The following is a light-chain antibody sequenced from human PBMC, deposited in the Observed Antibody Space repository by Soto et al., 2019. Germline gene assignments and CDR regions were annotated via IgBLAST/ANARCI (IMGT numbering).Light chain of an antibody. CDR1: TGAVTSTYY. CDR2: GTS. CDR3: LLNHGGTHV. J-gene: IGLJ1*01. V-gene: IGLV7-43*01. Sequence: QTVVTQEPSLTVSPGGTVTLTCASSTGAVTSTYYPNWFQQKPGQAPRALIYGTSNKHSWTPARFSGSLLGGKAALTLSGVQPEDEAEYYCLLNHGGTHVFGTGTKLTVL.